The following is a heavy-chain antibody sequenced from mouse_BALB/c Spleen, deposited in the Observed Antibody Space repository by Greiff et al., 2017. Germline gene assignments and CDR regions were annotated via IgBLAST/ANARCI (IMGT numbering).Heavy chain of an antibody. J-gene: IGHJ2*01. CDR1: GFTFSSYT. D-gene: IGHD1-1*02. CDR3: ARQAHFGNYFDY. CDR2: ISNGGGST. Sequence: EVKLMESGGGLVQPGGSLKLSCAASGFTFSSYTMSWVRQTPEKRLEWVAYISNGGGSTYYPDTVKGRFTISRDNAKNTLYLQMSSLKSEDTAMYYCARQAHFGNYFDYWGQGTTLTVSS. V-gene: IGHV5-12-2*01.